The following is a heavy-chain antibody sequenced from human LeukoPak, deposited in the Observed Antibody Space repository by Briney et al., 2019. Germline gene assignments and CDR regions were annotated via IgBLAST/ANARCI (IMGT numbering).Heavy chain of an antibody. J-gene: IGHJ6*02. CDR2: ISYDGSNK. CDR1: GFTFSSYG. Sequence: GGSLRLSCAASGFTFSSYGMHWVRQAPGKGLEWVAVISYDGSNKYYADSVKGRFTISRDNSKNTLYLQMNSLRAEDTAVYYCAGELSSYGMDVWGQGTTVTVSS. D-gene: IGHD3-16*02. CDR3: AGELSSYGMDV. V-gene: IGHV3-30*03.